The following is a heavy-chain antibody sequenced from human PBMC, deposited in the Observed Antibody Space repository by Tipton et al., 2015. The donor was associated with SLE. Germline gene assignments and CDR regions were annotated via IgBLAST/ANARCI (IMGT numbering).Heavy chain of an antibody. Sequence: QLVQSGPEVKKPGASVKISCKASGYSFTTYALHWVRQDPGQRLEWMGWINTGNGDTEYLEKFQDRVTITRDTSASTVHMELSSLRSEDTAVYYCTRGGPEAFDIWGQGTMVSVSS. V-gene: IGHV1-3*04. CDR2: INTGNGDT. J-gene: IGHJ3*02. CDR3: TRGGPEAFDI. CDR1: GYSFTTYA. D-gene: IGHD3-10*01.